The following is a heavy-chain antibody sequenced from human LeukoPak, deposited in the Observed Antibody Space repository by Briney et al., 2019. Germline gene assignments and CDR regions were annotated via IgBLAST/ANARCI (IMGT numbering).Heavy chain of an antibody. Sequence: GASVKVSCKASGFTFTSSAMQWVRQARGQRLEWIGWIVVGSGNTNYAQKFQERVTITRDMSISTAYMELSRLRSDDTAVYYCARGDPYDFWSGYYHPRAYYFDYWGQGTLVTVSS. CDR1: GFTFTSSA. CDR3: ARGDPYDFWSGYYHPRAYYFDY. D-gene: IGHD3-3*01. V-gene: IGHV1-58*02. J-gene: IGHJ4*02. CDR2: IVVGSGNT.